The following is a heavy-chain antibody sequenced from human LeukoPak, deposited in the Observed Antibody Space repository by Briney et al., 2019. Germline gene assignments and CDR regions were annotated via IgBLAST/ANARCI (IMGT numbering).Heavy chain of an antibody. J-gene: IGHJ4*02. Sequence: SETLSLTCTVSGGSISSYYWSWIRQPPGKGLEWIGYIYYSGSTNYNPSLKRRVTISVDTSKNQFSLKLSSVTAADTAVYYCARGMATYDFWSGYPYDYWGQGTLVTVSS. V-gene: IGHV4-59*01. CDR1: GGSISSYY. D-gene: IGHD3-3*01. CDR3: ARGMATYDFWSGYPYDY. CDR2: IYYSGST.